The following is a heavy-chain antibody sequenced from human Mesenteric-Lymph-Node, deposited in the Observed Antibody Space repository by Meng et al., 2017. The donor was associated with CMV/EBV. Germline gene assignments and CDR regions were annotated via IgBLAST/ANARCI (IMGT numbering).Heavy chain of an antibody. V-gene: IGHV2-70*20. CDR3: ARGYSSSWYYWFDP. Sequence: SGPTLVKPTQTLTLTCTFSGFSLSTSGMCVTWVRQPPGKALEWLALIDWDDEKYYNTSLKTRLTISKDTSKNQVVLTMTNMDPVDTATYYCARGYSSSWYYWFDPWGQGTLVTVSS. CDR1: GFSLSTSGMC. D-gene: IGHD6-13*01. J-gene: IGHJ5*02. CDR2: IDWDDEK.